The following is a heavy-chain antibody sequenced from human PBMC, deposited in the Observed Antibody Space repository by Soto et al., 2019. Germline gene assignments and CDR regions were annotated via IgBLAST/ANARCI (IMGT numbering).Heavy chain of an antibody. CDR2: ISGSGGST. J-gene: IGHJ3*02. CDR1: GFTFSSYA. CDR3: AKDRGYSYGYSYDAFDI. D-gene: IGHD5-18*01. Sequence: GVSLRLSCAASGFTFSSYAMSWVRQAPGKGLEWVSAISGSGGSTYYADSVKGRFTISRDNSKNTLYLQMNSLRAEDTAVYYCAKDRGYSYGYSYDAFDIWGQGTMVTVSS. V-gene: IGHV3-23*01.